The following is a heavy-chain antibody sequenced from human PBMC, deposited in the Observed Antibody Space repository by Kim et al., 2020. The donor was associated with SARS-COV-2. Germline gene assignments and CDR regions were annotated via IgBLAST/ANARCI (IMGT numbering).Heavy chain of an antibody. J-gene: IGHJ4*02. V-gene: IGHV4-34*01. CDR3: ARAAYCSGGSCKMFDY. Sequence: SLKSRVTISVDTSKNQFSLRLRSVTAADTAVYYCARAAYCSGGSCKMFDYWGQGTLVTVSS. D-gene: IGHD2-15*01.